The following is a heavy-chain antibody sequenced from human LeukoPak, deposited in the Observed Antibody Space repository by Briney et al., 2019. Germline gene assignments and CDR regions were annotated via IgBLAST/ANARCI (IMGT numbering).Heavy chain of an antibody. Sequence: GSSVKVSCKASGGTFSNYAITWVRQAPGQGLEWMGGIIPVFGTPNYAQKFQGRVTVTADKSTSTAYMELSSLRSEDTAVYYCARGFGGAWYGTFFDYWGQGTLVTVSS. CDR2: IIPVFGTP. J-gene: IGHJ4*02. CDR1: GGTFSNYA. CDR3: ARGFGGAWYGTFFDY. D-gene: IGHD6-13*01. V-gene: IGHV1-69*06.